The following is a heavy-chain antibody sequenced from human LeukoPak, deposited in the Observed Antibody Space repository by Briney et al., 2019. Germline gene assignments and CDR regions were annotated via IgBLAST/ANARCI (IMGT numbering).Heavy chain of an antibody. CDR2: INHSGST. CDR1: GGSFSGYY. D-gene: IGHD2-15*01. V-gene: IGHV4-34*01. CDR3: ARVPFSGGSFYYYYMDV. J-gene: IGHJ6*03. Sequence: SETLSLTCAVYGGSFSGYYWSWIRQPPGKGLEWIGEINHSGSTNYNPSLKSRVTISVDTSKNQFSQKLSSVTAADTAVYYCARVPFSGGSFYYYYMDVWGKGTTVTVSS.